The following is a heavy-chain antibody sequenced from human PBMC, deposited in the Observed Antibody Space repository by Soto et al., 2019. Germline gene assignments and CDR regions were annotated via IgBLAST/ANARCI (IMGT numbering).Heavy chain of an antibody. Sequence: LNISCKGSGYSFTSYWIGWVRQMPGKGLEWMGIIYPGDSDTRYSPSFQGHVTISADKSISTAYLQWSSLKDSDSAVYYCARLSRASFALDVWGQGTTVTVSS. CDR1: GYSFTSYW. CDR2: IYPGDSDT. V-gene: IGHV5-51*01. CDR3: ARLSRASFALDV. D-gene: IGHD3-16*01. J-gene: IGHJ6*02.